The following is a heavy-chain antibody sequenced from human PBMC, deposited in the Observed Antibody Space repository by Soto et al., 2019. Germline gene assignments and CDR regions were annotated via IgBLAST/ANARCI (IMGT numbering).Heavy chain of an antibody. D-gene: IGHD3-3*01. CDR1: GYSFTAYG. CDR2: ISCYNGKT. Sequence: QVQVVQTGDEVKETGTSVRVSCRTSGYSFTAYGISWVRQAPGHGLEWMGWISCYNGKTKYAHQVKGRVTMTTDTSTSTADMEVRSLRSDDTAIYYCARDAPPPELRFLEWPNYDYNGMDVWGQGTTVTVSS. J-gene: IGHJ6*02. CDR3: ARDAPPPELRFLEWPNYDYNGMDV. V-gene: IGHV1-18*01.